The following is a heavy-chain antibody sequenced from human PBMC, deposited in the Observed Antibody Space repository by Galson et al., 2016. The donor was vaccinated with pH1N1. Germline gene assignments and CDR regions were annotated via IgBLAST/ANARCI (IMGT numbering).Heavy chain of an antibody. CDR2: IYWTDDK. Sequence: PALVKPTQTLTLTCTFSGFSLRSNGVGVGWIRQPPGKALEWLVIYWTDDKRYSPSLKSRLTITKNTPKNQVVLKMTNMDPVDTATYYCAHTIGTRVFGVVTNFNWFDPWGQGTLVTVSS. J-gene: IGHJ5*02. CDR1: GFSLRSNGVG. V-gene: IGHV2-5*01. D-gene: IGHD3-3*01. CDR3: AHTIGTRVFGVVTNFNWFDP.